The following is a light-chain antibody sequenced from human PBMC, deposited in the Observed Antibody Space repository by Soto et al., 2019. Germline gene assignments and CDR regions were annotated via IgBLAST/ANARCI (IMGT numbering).Light chain of an antibody. V-gene: IGKV3-20*01. Sequence: EIVLTQSPGTVSLSPGESATLSCRASQSVRSSYLDWYQQKPGQAPRLLIYGASSRATGIPDRFSGSGSGTDFTLTISRLEPEDFAVYYCQQYGTSPFTFGPGTKVDI. J-gene: IGKJ3*01. CDR1: QSVRSSY. CDR2: GAS. CDR3: QQYGTSPFT.